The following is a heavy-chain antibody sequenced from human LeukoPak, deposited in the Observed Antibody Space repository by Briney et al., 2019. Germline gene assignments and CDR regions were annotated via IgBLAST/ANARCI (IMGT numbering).Heavy chain of an antibody. CDR1: GGSISGYY. J-gene: IGHJ3*01. CDR3: AREFSSNRAFDF. V-gene: IGHV4-59*01. CDR2: IYSSGST. Sequence: SETLSLTCTVSGGSISGYYWSWIRQPPGKGLEWIGYIYSSGSTNYNPSLKSRVTISIDTSKNQFSLKLSSVTAADTAVYYCAREFSSNRAFDFWGQGTMVTVSS.